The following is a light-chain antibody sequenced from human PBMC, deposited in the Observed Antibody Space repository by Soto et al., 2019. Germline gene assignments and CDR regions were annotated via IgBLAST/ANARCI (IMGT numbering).Light chain of an antibody. Sequence: QYVLTQPPSASGTPGQRVTISCSGASSNIEVNYVYWYQKLPGTATRLLIYRNNQRPSGVPDRFSGSKSGTSASLAISALRSEDEADYYCTVWDDSLRGRLFGGGTKVTVL. CDR1: SSNIEVNY. V-gene: IGLV1-47*01. CDR3: TVWDDSLRGRL. J-gene: IGLJ2*01. CDR2: RNN.